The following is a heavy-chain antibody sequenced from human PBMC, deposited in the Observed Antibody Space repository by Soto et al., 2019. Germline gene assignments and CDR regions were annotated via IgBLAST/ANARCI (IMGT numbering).Heavy chain of an antibody. J-gene: IGHJ5*02. V-gene: IGHV3-30-3*01. CDR1: GFTFSSYA. Sequence: GGSLRLSCAASGFTFSSYAMHWVRQAPGKGLEWVAVISYDGSNKYYADSVKGRFTISRDNSKNTLYLQMNSLRAEDTAVYYCARDQTVGIRFLEWLIAHLGPFDPWGQGTLVTVSS. D-gene: IGHD3-3*01. CDR3: ARDQTVGIRFLEWLIAHLGPFDP. CDR2: ISYDGSNK.